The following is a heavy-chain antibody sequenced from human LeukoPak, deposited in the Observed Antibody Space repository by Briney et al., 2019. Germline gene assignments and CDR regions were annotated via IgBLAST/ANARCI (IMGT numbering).Heavy chain of an antibody. CDR1: GGSISDYF. J-gene: IGHJ4*02. V-gene: IGHV4-59*01. D-gene: IGHD6-13*01. CDR3: GRGRRWDSSTYRTPIES. CDR2: VFNSENT. Sequence: PSETLSLTCTVSGGSISDYFWSCIRQPPGKGRESIGYVFNSENTNYNPSLKSRVTMSADRSRNQISLDLRSVTAADTAVYYCGRGRRWDSSTYRTPIESWGQGTLVSVSS.